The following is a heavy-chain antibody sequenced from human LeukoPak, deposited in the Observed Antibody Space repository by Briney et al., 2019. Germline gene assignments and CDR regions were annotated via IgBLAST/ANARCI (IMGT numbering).Heavy chain of an antibody. CDR1: GGSFSGYY. V-gene: IGHV4-34*01. J-gene: IGHJ4*02. Sequence: SETLSLTCAVYGGSFSGYYWSWIRQPPGKGLEWIGEINHSGSTNYNPSLKSRVTISVDTSKNQFSLKLSSVTAADTAVYYCARIGYTYGTVDYWGQGTLVTVSS. D-gene: IGHD5-18*01. CDR2: INHSGST. CDR3: ARIGYTYGTVDY.